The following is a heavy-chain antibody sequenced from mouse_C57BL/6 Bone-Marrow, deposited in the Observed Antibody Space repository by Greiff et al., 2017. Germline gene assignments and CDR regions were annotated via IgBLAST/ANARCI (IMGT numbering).Heavy chain of an antibody. V-gene: IGHV14-3*01. CDR2: IAPANGNT. Sequence: VQLKQSVAELVRPGASVKLSCTASGFNIKNTYLHWVKQRPEQGLEWIGRIAPANGNTKYAPKFQGKATITADTSSNPAYLQLSIRTSEDTAIYYCAHHGYFAVWGTGTAVTGST. D-gene: IGHD1-1*02. CDR3: AHHGYFAV. J-gene: IGHJ1*03. CDR1: GFNIKNTY.